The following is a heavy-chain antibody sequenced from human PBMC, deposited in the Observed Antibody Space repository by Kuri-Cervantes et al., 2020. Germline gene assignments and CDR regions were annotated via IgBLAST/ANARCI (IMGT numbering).Heavy chain of an antibody. CDR2: IRYDGSNK. CDR1: GFTFSAYS. J-gene: IGHJ3*02. Sequence: GGSLRLSCACSGFTFSAYSMTWVRQAPGKGLEWVAFIRYDGSNKYYADSVKGRFTISRDNSKNTLYLQMNSLRAEDTAVYYCAKRQATLWIKGGENAFDIWGQGTMVTVSS. CDR3: AKRQATLWIKGGENAFDI. V-gene: IGHV3-30*02. D-gene: IGHD1-26*01.